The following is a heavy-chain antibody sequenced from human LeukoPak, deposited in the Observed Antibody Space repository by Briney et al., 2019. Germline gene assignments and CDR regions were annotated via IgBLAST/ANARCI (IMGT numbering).Heavy chain of an antibody. CDR3: ARLESSGWYVPIWPTPRRGMDV. D-gene: IGHD6-19*01. J-gene: IGHJ6*02. CDR2: MIPNSGNT. Sequence: GASVKVSCKASGYTFTSYDINWVRQATGQGLEWMGWMIPNSGNTGYAQKFQGRVTMTRNTPISTAYMELSSLRSEDTAVYYCARLESSGWYVPIWPTPRRGMDVWGQGTTVTVSS. V-gene: IGHV1-8*01. CDR1: GYTFTSYD.